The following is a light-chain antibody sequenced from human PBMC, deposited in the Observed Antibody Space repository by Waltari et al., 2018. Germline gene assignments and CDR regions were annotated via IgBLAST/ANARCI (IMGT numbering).Light chain of an antibody. Sequence: DIQLTQSPSFLSASVGDRVTITCRASQGINNFLAWYQQRPGKAPKFLLYAASPLQSGFPSRFSGSGSGTEFTLTVSSLQPEDFATYYCQQLSDYPRTFGQGTKVEIK. CDR3: QQLSDYPRT. CDR1: QGINNF. J-gene: IGKJ1*01. CDR2: AAS. V-gene: IGKV1-9*01.